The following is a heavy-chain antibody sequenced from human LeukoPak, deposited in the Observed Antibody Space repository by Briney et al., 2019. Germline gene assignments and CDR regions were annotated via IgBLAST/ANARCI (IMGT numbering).Heavy chain of an antibody. V-gene: IGHV1-18*01. D-gene: IGHD3-3*01. J-gene: IGHJ4*02. CDR3: ARLYDFWSGYFLYYFDY. CDR2: ISAYNGNT. CDR1: GYTFTSYG. Sequence: ASVKVSCKASGYTFTSYGISWVRQAPGQGLEWMGWISAYNGNTNYAQKPQGRVTMTTDTSTSTAYMELRSLRSDDTAVYYCARLYDFWSGYFLYYFDYWGQGTLVTVSS.